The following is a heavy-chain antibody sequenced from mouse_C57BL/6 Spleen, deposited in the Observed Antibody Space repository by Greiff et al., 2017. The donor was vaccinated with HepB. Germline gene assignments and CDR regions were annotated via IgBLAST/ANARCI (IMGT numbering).Heavy chain of an antibody. D-gene: IGHD1-1*01. V-gene: IGHV1-64*01. J-gene: IGHJ1*03. CDR1: GYTFTSYW. CDR3: AREEIYYYGSSPWWYFDV. Sequence: VQLQQPGAELVKPGASVKLSCKASGYTFTSYWMHWVKQRPGQGLEWIGMIHPNSGSTNYNEKFKSKATLTVDKSSSTAYMQLSSLTSEDSAVYYCAREEIYYYGSSPWWYFDVWGTGTTVTVSS. CDR2: IHPNSGST.